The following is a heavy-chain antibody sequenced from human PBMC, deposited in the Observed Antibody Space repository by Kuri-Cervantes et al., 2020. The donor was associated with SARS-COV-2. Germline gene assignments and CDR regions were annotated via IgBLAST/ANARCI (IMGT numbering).Heavy chain of an antibody. J-gene: IGHJ6*02. CDR2: ISSSSTI. CDR3: ARDQYDFWSGYLRGIGDV. Sequence: GGSLRLSCAASGFTFSDYYMNWVRQAPGKGLEWVSSISSSSTIYYADSAKGRFTISRDNAKNPLYLQMNSLRAEDTAVYYCARDQYDFWSGYLRGIGDVWGQGTTVTVSS. V-gene: IGHV3-69-1*01. CDR1: GFTFSDYY. D-gene: IGHD3-3*01.